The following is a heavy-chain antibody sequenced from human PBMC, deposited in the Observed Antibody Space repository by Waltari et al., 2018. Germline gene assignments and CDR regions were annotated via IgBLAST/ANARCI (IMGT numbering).Heavy chain of an antibody. D-gene: IGHD6-6*01. CDR1: GGTLSSYP. Sequence: QVQLVQSGADVKKPGSSVRVSCKASGGTLSSYPISWVRQAPGQGLEWMGRDIPFRERANYEQRFQGRLTITADKSTNTAYMELASLTSEDTAVYYCARPTGDSTASSNWFDPWGQGTLVTVSS. J-gene: IGHJ5*02. CDR2: DIPFRERA. CDR3: ARPTGDSTASSNWFDP. V-gene: IGHV1-69*04.